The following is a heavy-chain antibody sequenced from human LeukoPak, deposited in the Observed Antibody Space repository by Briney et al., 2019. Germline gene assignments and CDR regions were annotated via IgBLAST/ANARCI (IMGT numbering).Heavy chain of an antibody. CDR1: GFTFSSYS. V-gene: IGHV3-21*01. J-gene: IGHJ3*02. Sequence: GGSLRLSCAASGFTFSSYSMNWVRQAPGKGLEWVSSISSSSSYIYYADSVKGRFTISRDNAKNSLYLQMNSLRAEDTAVYYCARDLGAHTMIVVGAFDIWGQGTMVTVSS. CDR3: ARDLGAHTMIVVGAFDI. D-gene: IGHD3-22*01. CDR2: ISSSSSYI.